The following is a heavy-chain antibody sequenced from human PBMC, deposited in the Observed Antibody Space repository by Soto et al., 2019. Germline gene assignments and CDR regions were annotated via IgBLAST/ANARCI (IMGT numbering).Heavy chain of an antibody. Sequence: ASVKVSCKASGYTSTNYAMHWVREAPGQRLEWMGWINTGNGNTKYSQKFQGRVTITRDTSASTAYLELSSLRSEDTAVYYCTRVVVASEGFDPWGQGTLVTVSS. CDR3: TRVVVASEGFDP. J-gene: IGHJ5*02. D-gene: IGHD2-15*01. V-gene: IGHV1-3*04. CDR1: GYTSTNYA. CDR2: INTGNGNT.